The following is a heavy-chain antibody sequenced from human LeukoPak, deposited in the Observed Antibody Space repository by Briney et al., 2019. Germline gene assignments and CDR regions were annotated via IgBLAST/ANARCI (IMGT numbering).Heavy chain of an antibody. D-gene: IGHD2/OR15-2a*01. CDR1: GGSISSYY. V-gene: IGHV4-59*01. CDR2: IYYSGST. CDR3: ARVRREYPDYYYYGMDV. Sequence: TSSETLSLTCTVSGGSISSYYWSWIRQPPGKGLEWIGYIYYSGSTNYNPSLKSRVTISVDTSKNQFSLKLSSVTAADTAVYYCARVRREYPDYYYYGMDVWGQGTTVTVSS. J-gene: IGHJ6*02.